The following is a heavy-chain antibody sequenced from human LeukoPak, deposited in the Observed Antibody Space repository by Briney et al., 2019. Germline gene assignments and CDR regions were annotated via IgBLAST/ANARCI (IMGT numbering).Heavy chain of an antibody. J-gene: IGHJ6*03. CDR2: IYHSGST. V-gene: IGHV4-38-2*02. Sequence: SETLSLTCTVSGYSISSGYYWGWIRQPPGKGLEWIGSIYHSGSTYYNPSLKSRVTISVDTSNNQFSLKLSSVTAADTAVYYCVRVDCSSTSCWEYYYYMDVWGKGTTVTVSS. CDR3: VRVDCSSTSCWEYYYYMDV. CDR1: GYSISSGYY. D-gene: IGHD2-2*01.